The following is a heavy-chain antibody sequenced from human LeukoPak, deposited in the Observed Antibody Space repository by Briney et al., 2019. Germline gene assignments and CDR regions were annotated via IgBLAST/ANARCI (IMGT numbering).Heavy chain of an antibody. CDR1: GFTFSSYW. CDR2: INSDGSST. Sequence: GGSLRLSCAASGFTFSSYWMHWVRQAPGKGLVWVSRINSDGSSTSYADSVKVRFTISRDNAKNTLYLQMNSLRAEDTAVYYCVRDLPHYDFWSGSPYWGQGTLVTVSS. V-gene: IGHV3-74*01. D-gene: IGHD3-3*01. CDR3: VRDLPHYDFWSGSPY. J-gene: IGHJ4*02.